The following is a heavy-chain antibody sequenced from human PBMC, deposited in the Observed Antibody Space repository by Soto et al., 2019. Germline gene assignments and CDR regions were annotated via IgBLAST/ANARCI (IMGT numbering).Heavy chain of an antibody. V-gene: IGHV4-59*08. J-gene: IGHJ4*02. CDR3: ARLGGYYQAFDQ. Sequence: SETLSLTCIVSGGSISSYCWCWFRQPPGKGLEWIGYIYYTGTTTYHPSLKSRVTISIDTSRNQFSLKLNSVTAADTAVYYCARLGGYYQAFDQWGQGSLVTVS. D-gene: IGHD2-21*02. CDR2: IYYTGTT. CDR1: GGSISSYC.